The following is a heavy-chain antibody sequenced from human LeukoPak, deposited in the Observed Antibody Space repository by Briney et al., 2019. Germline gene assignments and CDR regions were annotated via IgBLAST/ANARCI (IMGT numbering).Heavy chain of an antibody. D-gene: IGHD3-10*01. CDR1: GYTFTSFY. CDR2: INPSGGST. Sequence: GASVKVSCKPSGYTFTSFYIHWVRQAPGQGLEWMGIINPSGGSTSYAQKFQGRVTMTRDTSTSTVYMELSSLRSEDTAVYYCARAYYSTSGTYYPPPDIWGQGTMVTVSS. J-gene: IGHJ3*02. CDR3: ARAYYSTSGTYYPPPDI. V-gene: IGHV1-46*01.